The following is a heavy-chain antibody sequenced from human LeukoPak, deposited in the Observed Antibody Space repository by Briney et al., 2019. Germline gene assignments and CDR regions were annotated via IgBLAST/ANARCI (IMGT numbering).Heavy chain of an antibody. V-gene: IGHV3-30*03. CDR1: GFTFSSYG. CDR2: ISYDGSNK. Sequence: GGSLRLSCAASGFTFSSYGMHWVRQAPGKGLEWVAVISYDGSNKYYADSVKGRFTISRDNSKNTLYLQMNSLRAEDTAVYYCARDLSGIAGYTYGRGIDYWGQGTLVTVSS. J-gene: IGHJ4*02. D-gene: IGHD5-18*01. CDR3: ARDLSGIAGYTYGRGIDY.